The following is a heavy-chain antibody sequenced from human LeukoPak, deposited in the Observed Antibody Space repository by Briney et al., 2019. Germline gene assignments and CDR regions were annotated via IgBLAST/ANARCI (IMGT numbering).Heavy chain of an antibody. V-gene: IGHV1-8*01. D-gene: IGHD3-22*01. CDR1: GYTFTSYG. Sequence: GASVKVSCKASGYTFTSYGINWVRQATGQGLEWMGWMNPNSGNTGYAQKFQGRVTMTRNTSISTAYMELSSLRSEDTAVYYCARRSSGYYYRFGYWGQGTLVTVSS. CDR2: MNPNSGNT. J-gene: IGHJ4*02. CDR3: ARRSSGYYYRFGY.